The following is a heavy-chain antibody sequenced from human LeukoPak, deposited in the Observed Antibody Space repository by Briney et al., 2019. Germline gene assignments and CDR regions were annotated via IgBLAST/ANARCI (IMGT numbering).Heavy chain of an antibody. CDR3: ASRVVGATQLPPSH. D-gene: IGHD1-26*01. CDR1: GYTFTSYG. CDR2: ISGYNGNT. Sequence: GASVKVSCKASGYTFTSYGISWVRQAPGQGLEWMGWISGYNGNTNYAQQKLQGRVTMTTDTSTSTAYMELRSLRSDDTAVYYCASRVVGATQLPPSHWGQGTLVTVSS. J-gene: IGHJ4*02. V-gene: IGHV1-18*01.